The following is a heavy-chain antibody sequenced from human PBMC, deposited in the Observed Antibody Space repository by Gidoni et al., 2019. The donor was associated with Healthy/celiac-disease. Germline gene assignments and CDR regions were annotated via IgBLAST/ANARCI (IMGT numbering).Heavy chain of an antibody. CDR1: RFSLTNARMG. V-gene: IGHV2-26*01. CDR3: ARIRLYYYDTEQGVNWFDP. CDR2: IFSNDEK. Sequence: QVTLKESGPVLLKPTETPTLSCTVSRFSLTNARMGVSWIRQPPGKALEWLAHIFSNDEKSYSTSLKSRLNISKDTSKSQVVLTMTNMDPVDTATYYCARIRLYYYDTEQGVNWFDPWGQGTLVTVSS. J-gene: IGHJ5*02. D-gene: IGHD3-22*01.